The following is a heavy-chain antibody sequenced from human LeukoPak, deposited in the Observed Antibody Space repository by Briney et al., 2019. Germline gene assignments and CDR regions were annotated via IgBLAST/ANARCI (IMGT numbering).Heavy chain of an antibody. D-gene: IGHD3-10*01. J-gene: IGHJ4*02. CDR1: GGSISSYY. CDR3: ARGGVDYYGSGTYYLMYYFDY. V-gene: IGHV4-4*07. Sequence: PSETLSLTCTVSGGSISSYYWSWIRQPAGKGLESIGHISTSGSTNYNPSLKSRVTMSVDTSKNQFSLKLSSVTAADTAVYYCARGGVDYYGSGTYYLMYYFDYWGQGALVTVSS. CDR2: ISTSGST.